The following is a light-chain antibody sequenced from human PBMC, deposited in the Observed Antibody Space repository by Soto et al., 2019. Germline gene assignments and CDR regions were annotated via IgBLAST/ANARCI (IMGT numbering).Light chain of an antibody. J-gene: IGKJ1*01. V-gene: IGKV3-20*01. CDR1: QSISNNS. CDR2: GAS. Sequence: TVLTQFPGSLSLSPGVRATLSCRASQSISNNSLAWYQQKPGQAPRLLIYGASNRASGIPDRFSGSGSGTDFSITISRLETEDLAVYFCQHYGSSSSWTFGQGTKVEVK. CDR3: QHYGSSSSWT.